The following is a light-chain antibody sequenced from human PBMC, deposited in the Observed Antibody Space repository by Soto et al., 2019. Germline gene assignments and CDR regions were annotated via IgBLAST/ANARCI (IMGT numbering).Light chain of an antibody. Sequence: EIVLTQSPATLSLSPGARATLSCRASQSVSSYLAWYQQRPGQAPRLLIYDASNRATGIPARFSGSGSGTDFTLTISSLEPEDFAVYYCQQRSNWPWTSGQGTKVDI. CDR1: QSVSSY. CDR3: QQRSNWPWT. J-gene: IGKJ1*01. CDR2: DAS. V-gene: IGKV3-11*01.